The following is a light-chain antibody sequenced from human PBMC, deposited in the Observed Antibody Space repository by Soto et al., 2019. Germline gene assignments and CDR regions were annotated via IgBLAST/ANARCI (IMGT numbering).Light chain of an antibody. CDR3: QQCNIWPPIT. CDR1: QSVGKY. Sequence: EIVLTQSPATLSLSPGERATLSCRASQSVGKYLAWYQQKPGQAPRLLIYDVSSRAPGIPARFSGSGSGTDFTLTISSLEPEDFAVYYCQQCNIWPPITFGQGTRLEIK. V-gene: IGKV3-11*01. CDR2: DVS. J-gene: IGKJ5*01.